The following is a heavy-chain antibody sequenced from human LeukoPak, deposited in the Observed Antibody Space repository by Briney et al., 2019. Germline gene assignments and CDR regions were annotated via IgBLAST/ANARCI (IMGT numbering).Heavy chain of an antibody. CDR1: AYTFTNYG. CDR3: ARDGYFDH. CDR2: ISAHNGNT. J-gene: IGHJ4*02. Sequence: GASVKVSCKASAYTFTNYGIAWVRQAPRQGLEWMGWISAHNGNTNYAQKLQGRVTMTTDTATSTAYMELRNLASDDTAVYYCARDGYFDHWGQGTLVTVSS. V-gene: IGHV1-18*01.